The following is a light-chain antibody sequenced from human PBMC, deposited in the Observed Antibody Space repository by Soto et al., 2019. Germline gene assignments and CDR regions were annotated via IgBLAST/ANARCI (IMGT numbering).Light chain of an antibody. Sequence: EIVLTQSPGTLSLSPGERATLSCRASQSVSSNYLAWYQQKPGRAPRLLIYGASSRATGIPDRFSGSGSGTDFTLTISRLEPEDFAVYYCQQYGTSLFTFGPGTTVDIK. CDR1: QSVSSNY. CDR3: QQYGTSLFT. J-gene: IGKJ3*01. CDR2: GAS. V-gene: IGKV3-20*01.